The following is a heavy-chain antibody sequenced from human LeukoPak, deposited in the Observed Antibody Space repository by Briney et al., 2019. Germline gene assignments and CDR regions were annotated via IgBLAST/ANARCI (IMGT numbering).Heavy chain of an antibody. D-gene: IGHD6-19*01. CDR1: GGSISSSNW. Sequence: SETLSLTCAVSGGSISSSNWWSWVRQPPGKGLEWIGEIYHSGSTNYNPSLKSRVTISVDTSKNQFSLKLSSVTAADTAVYYCARQKGPRVIAVAGTRKYFDYWGQGTLVTVSS. CDR2: IYHSGST. V-gene: IGHV4-4*02. J-gene: IGHJ4*02. CDR3: ARQKGPRVIAVAGTRKYFDY.